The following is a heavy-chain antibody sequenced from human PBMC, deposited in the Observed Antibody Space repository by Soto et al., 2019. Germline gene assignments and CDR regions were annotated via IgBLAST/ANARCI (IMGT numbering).Heavy chain of an antibody. Sequence: GESLKISCQGSGYRFTSYWIGWVRQMPGKGLEWMGIIYPGDSDTRYSPSFQGQVTISADKSISTAYLQWSSLKASDTAMYYCARRGDCSGGSCYPSKHYYYYGMDVWGQGTTVTVSS. CDR2: IYPGDSDT. CDR1: GYRFTSYW. CDR3: ARRGDCSGGSCYPSKHYYYYGMDV. J-gene: IGHJ6*02. V-gene: IGHV5-51*01. D-gene: IGHD2-15*01.